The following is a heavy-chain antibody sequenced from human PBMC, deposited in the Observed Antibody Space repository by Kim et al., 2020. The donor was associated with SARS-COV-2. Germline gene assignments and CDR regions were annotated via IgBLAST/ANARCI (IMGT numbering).Heavy chain of an antibody. D-gene: IGHD2-15*01. CDR3: AKDGFAAIFDYYYYGMDV. Sequence: GGSLRLSCAASGFTFSSYAMSWVRQAPGKGLEWVSAISGSGGSTYYADSVKGRFTISRDNSKNTLYLQMNSLRAEDTAVYYCAKDGFAAIFDYYYYGMDVWGQGTTVTVSS. CDR2: ISGSGGST. V-gene: IGHV3-23*01. J-gene: IGHJ6*02. CDR1: GFTFSSYA.